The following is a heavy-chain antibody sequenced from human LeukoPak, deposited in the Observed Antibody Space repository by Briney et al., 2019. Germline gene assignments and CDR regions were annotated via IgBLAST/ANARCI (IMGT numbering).Heavy chain of an antibody. CDR2: IRSNSDGGTI. CDR1: GFTFSNAW. D-gene: IGHD3-22*01. CDR3: VRGSFDSSDYYQVPPFRS. V-gene: IGHV3-15*07. J-gene: IGHJ4*02. Sequence: NPGGSLRLSCATSGFTFSNAWMNWVRQAPGKGLEWVGRIRSNSDGGTIDYAAPVKGRFALSRDDSKNTLYLQMNSLRAEDTALYHCVRGSFDSSDYYQVPPFRSWGQGTLVTVSS.